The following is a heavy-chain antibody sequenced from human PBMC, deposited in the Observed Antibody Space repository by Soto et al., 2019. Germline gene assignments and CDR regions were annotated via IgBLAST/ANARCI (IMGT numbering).Heavy chain of an antibody. V-gene: IGHV3-74*01. CDR3: ARDAPVADHAFDI. D-gene: IGHD5-12*01. CDR2: INSDGSST. CDR1: GFTFSSYW. Sequence: GGSLRLSCAASGFTFSSYWMHWVRQAPGKGLVWVSRINSDGSSTSYADSVKGRFTISRDNARNTLYLQMNSLRAEDTAVYYCARDAPVADHAFDIWGQGTMVTVSS. J-gene: IGHJ3*02.